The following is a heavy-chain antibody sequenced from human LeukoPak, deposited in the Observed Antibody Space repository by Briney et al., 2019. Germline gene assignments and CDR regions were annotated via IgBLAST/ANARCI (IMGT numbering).Heavy chain of an antibody. D-gene: IGHD3-22*01. CDR3: ARVHPPYDYASSGYYFGGVDY. CDR2: INHSGST. CDR1: GGSFSGYY. J-gene: IGHJ4*02. V-gene: IGHV4-34*01. Sequence: PSETLSLTCAVYGGSFSGYYSSWIRQPPGKGLEWIGGINHSGSTNYNPSLKSRVTISVDTSKNQFSLKLSSVTAADTAVYYCARVHPPYDYASSGYYFGGVDYWGQGTLVTVSS.